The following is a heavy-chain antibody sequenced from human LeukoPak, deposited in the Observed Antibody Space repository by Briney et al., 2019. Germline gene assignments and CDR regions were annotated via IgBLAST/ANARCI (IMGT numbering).Heavy chain of an antibody. CDR3: ARDCGGYDL. CDR2: INHSGST. J-gene: IGHJ4*02. Sequence: SETLSLTCAVYGGSFSGYYWSWIRQPPGKGLEWIGEINHSGSTNYNPSLKSRVTISVDTSKNQFSLKLSSVTAADTAVYYCARDCGGYDLWGQGTLVTVSS. V-gene: IGHV4-34*01. D-gene: IGHD5-12*01. CDR1: GGSFSGYY.